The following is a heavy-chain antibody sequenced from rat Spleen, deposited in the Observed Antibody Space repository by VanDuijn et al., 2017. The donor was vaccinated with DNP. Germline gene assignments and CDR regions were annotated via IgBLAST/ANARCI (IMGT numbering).Heavy chain of an antibody. V-gene: IGHV3-1*01. D-gene: IGHD1-7*01. Sequence: EMHLQESGPGLVKPSQSLSLTCSVTGYSITSNYWGWIRKFPGNKMEWIGHISYTGSTTYNPSLKSRISITRDTSKNHFFLHLNSVTTEDTATYYCARWTRYFDYWGQGVMVTVSS. CDR2: ISYTGST. CDR3: ARWTRYFDY. CDR1: GYSITSNY. J-gene: IGHJ2*01.